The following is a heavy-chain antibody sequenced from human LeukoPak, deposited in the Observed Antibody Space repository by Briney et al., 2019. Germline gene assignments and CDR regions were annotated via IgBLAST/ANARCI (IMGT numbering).Heavy chain of an antibody. J-gene: IGHJ4*02. V-gene: IGHV4-38-2*02. Sequence: PSETLSLTCTVSGYSISSGLYWGWIRQPPGKGLEWVGTIHHTGRTSYNPSLKSRVTISVDTSKNQFSLKVTSVTAADTAVYYCARRYCSSTTCYYLDYWGQGTLVTVSS. CDR1: GYSISSGLY. CDR2: IHHTGRT. D-gene: IGHD2-2*01. CDR3: ARRYCSSTTCYYLDY.